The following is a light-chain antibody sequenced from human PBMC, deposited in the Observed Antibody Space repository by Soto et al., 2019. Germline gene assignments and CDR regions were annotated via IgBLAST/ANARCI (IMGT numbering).Light chain of an antibody. V-gene: IGKV1-13*02. CDR1: QGISSA. J-gene: IGKJ3*01. CDR3: QQFNSYPRLT. Sequence: AIQLTQSPSSLSASVGDRVTITCRASQGISSALAWYQQKPGKAPKLLIYDASSLDSGVPSRFSGNGSRTDFTLTISSLQPEDFATYYCQQFNSYPRLTFGPGTKVDIK. CDR2: DAS.